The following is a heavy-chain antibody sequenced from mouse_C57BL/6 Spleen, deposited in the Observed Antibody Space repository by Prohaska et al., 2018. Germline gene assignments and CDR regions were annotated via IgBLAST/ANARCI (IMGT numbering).Heavy chain of an antibody. CDR2: IYPGSGNT. CDR3: ARRGYDYDVGGFDY. V-gene: IGHV1-76*01. J-gene: IGHJ2*01. Sequence: PGTGLEWIARIYPGSGNTYYNEKFKGKATLTAEKSSSTAYMQLSSLTSEDSAVYFCARRGYDYDVGGFDYWGQGTTLTVSS. D-gene: IGHD2-4*01.